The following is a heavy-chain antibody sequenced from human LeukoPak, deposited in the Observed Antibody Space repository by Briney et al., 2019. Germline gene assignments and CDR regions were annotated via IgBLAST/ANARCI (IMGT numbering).Heavy chain of an antibody. CDR2: INPNSGGT. Sequence: GASVKVSCKASGFTFTSSAMQWVRQARGQRLEWMGWINPNSGGTNYEQKFQGRVTMTRDTSISTAYMELSRLRSDDTAVYYCARDEAAAGSYYYYYYMDVWGKGTTVTVSS. V-gene: IGHV1-2*02. J-gene: IGHJ6*03. CDR1: GFTFTSSA. D-gene: IGHD6-13*01. CDR3: ARDEAAAGSYYYYYYMDV.